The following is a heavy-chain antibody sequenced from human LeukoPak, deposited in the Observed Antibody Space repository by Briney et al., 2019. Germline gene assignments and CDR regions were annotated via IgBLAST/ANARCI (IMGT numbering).Heavy chain of an antibody. D-gene: IGHD3-22*01. CDR1: GGSISSSSYY. CDR2: IYYSGST. Sequence: PSETLSLTCTVSGGSISSSSYYWGWIRQPPGKGLEWIGSIYYSGSTYYNPSLKSRVTISVDTSKNQFSLKLSSVTAEDTAVYYCAKDRQLVVITRGLGDYWGQGTLVTVSS. J-gene: IGHJ4*02. CDR3: AKDRQLVVITRGLGDY. V-gene: IGHV4-39*07.